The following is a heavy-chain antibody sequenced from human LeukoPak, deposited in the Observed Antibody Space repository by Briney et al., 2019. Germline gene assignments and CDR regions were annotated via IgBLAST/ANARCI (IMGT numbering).Heavy chain of an antibody. V-gene: IGHV3-11*04. CDR3: ARAFQELPQLYYYYYMDV. CDR1: GFTVSNNY. D-gene: IGHD6-13*01. J-gene: IGHJ6*03. CDR2: ISSSGSTK. Sequence: GGSLRLSCAASGFTVSNNYMNWVRQAPGKGLEWVSYISSSGSTKYYADSVKGRFTISRDNAKNSLYLQTNSLRAEDTAVYYCARAFQELPQLYYYYYMDVWGKGTTVTVSS.